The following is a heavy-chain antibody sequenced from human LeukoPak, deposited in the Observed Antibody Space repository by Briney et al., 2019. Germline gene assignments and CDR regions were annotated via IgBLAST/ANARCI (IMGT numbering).Heavy chain of an antibody. CDR3: ANLITIFYGMDV. CDR2: ISYDGSNK. V-gene: IGHV3-30*18. J-gene: IGHJ6*02. CDR1: GFTFSSYG. D-gene: IGHD3-9*01. Sequence: PGGSLRLSCAASGFTFSSYGMHWVRQAPGKGLEWVAVISYDGSNKYYADSVKGRFTISRDNSKNTLYLQMNSLRAEDTAVYYCANLITIFYGMDVWGQGTTVTVSS.